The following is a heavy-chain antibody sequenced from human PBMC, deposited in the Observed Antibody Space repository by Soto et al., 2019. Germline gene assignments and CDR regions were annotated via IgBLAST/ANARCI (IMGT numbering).Heavy chain of an antibody. V-gene: IGHV1-18*04. J-gene: IGHJ4*02. CDR3: ARDLGTVTSYFDY. Sequence: GASVKVSCKAFGYTSTSYAVSWVRQAPGQGLEWMGYISAYNGKTNYAQTFQGRVTMTTDTSTSTGYMELRSLRSDDTAVYYCARDLGTVTSYFDYWGQGTLVTVSS. D-gene: IGHD4-17*01. CDR2: ISAYNGKT. CDR1: GYTSTSYA.